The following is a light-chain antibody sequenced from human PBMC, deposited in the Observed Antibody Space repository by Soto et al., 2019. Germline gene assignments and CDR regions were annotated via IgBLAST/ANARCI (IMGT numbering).Light chain of an antibody. CDR1: ISNIGSNY. CDR3: AAWDDTVRNYV. J-gene: IGLJ1*01. CDR2: RDN. Sequence: QSVLTQPPSVSGTPGQRVTISCSGSISNIGSNYVSWFQQLPGTAPKVLSSRDNQRPSGVPHRFSGSKTGTSASLAISGLRSEDEAEYCCAAWDDTVRNYVFGTGSQLTV. V-gene: IGLV1-47*01.